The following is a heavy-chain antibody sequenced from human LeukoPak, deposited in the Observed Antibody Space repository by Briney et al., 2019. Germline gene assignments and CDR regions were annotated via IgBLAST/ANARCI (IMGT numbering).Heavy chain of an antibody. D-gene: IGHD2-2*01. CDR2: ISGSGGST. CDR3: AKDRHAPGRYCSSTTCFPFDP. Sequence: GRSLRLSCAASGFTFDDYAMSWVRQAPGKGLEWVSGISGSGGSTYYADSVKGRFTISRDNSKNTLYLQMNSLRAEDTAVYYCAKDRHAPGRYCSSTTCFPFDPWGQGTLVTVSS. J-gene: IGHJ5*02. V-gene: IGHV3-23*01. CDR1: GFTFDDYA.